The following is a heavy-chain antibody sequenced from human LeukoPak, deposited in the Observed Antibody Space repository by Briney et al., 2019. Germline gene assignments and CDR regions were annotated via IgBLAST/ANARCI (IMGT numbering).Heavy chain of an antibody. J-gene: IGHJ4*02. V-gene: IGHV1-69*04. CDR2: IIPILGIA. CDR1: GGTFSSYA. CDR3: ARQYYYDSSGYFDY. D-gene: IGHD3-22*01. Sequence: ASVKVSCKASGGTFSSYAISWVRQAPGQGLEWMGRIIPILGIANYAQKFQGRVTITADKSTSTAYMELSSLRSEDTAVYYCARQYYYDSSGYFDYWGQGTLVTVSS.